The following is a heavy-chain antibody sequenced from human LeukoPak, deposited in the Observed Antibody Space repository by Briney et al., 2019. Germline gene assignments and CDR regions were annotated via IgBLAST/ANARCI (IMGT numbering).Heavy chain of an antibody. V-gene: IGHV4-34*01. CDR1: GGSFSGYY. CDR2: INHSGST. D-gene: IGHD6-13*01. CDR3: ARDRIATNQWGYYYYYGMDV. Sequence: SETLSLTCAVYGGSFSGYYWSWIRPPPGKGRGWIGEINHSGSTNSNPSLKSRVTISVDTSKNQFSLKLSSVTAADTAVYYCARDRIATNQWGYYYYYGMDVWGQGTTVTVSS. J-gene: IGHJ6*02.